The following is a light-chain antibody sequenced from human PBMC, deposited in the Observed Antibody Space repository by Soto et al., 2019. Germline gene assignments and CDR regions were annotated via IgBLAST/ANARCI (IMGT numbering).Light chain of an antibody. CDR1: QSVNTN. V-gene: IGKV3-15*01. CDR2: GAS. Sequence: EIVMTQSPATLSVSPGESATISCRASQSVNTNLAWYQQKPGRAPRLLIHGASTRATGIPARFSGSGSGTEFTLNISSLQSEDFAVYYCQQYNNWPPHTFGQGTKLEIK. CDR3: QQYNNWPPHT. J-gene: IGKJ2*01.